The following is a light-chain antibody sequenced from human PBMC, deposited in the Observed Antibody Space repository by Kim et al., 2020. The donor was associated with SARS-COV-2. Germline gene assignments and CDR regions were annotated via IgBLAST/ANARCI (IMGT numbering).Light chain of an antibody. CDR2: GAS. CDR3: LQYSKWPPYT. J-gene: IGKJ2*01. Sequence: PGEGATLSCRASQSVDNKLAWYQQKPGQAPRLLISGASTRATGIPARFSGSGSGTEFTLTISSLQSDDFAIYYCLQYSKWPPYTFGPGTKLEI. V-gene: IGKV3D-15*01. CDR1: QSVDNK.